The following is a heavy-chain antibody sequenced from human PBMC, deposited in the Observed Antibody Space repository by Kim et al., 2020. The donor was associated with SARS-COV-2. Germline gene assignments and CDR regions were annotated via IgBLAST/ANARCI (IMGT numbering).Heavy chain of an antibody. V-gene: IGHV4-34*01. J-gene: IGHJ2*01. CDR3: ARRAMTTVTWGYWYFDL. Sequence: SETLSLTCAVYGGSFSGYYWSWIRQPPGKGLEWIGEINHSGSTNYNPSLKSRVTISVDTSKNQFSLKLSSVTAADTAVYYCARRAMTTVTWGYWYFDLWGRGTLVTVSS. CDR2: INHSGST. D-gene: IGHD4-17*01. CDR1: GGSFSGYY.